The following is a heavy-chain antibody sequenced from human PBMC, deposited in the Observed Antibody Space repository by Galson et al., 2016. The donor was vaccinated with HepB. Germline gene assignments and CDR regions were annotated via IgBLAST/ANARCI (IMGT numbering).Heavy chain of an antibody. Sequence: SLRLSCAASGFTFSRYTMVWVRQAPGDGLEWVSSISPTSRSKNWAGSLEGRFAVSRGNGRGSIFLQMNSLRVEDTAVYSCARAQGEPSGDDGHFDYWGQGTLVTVSS. CDR3: ARAQGEPSGDDGHFDY. J-gene: IGHJ4*02. D-gene: IGHD1-14*01. CDR2: ISPTSRSK. CDR1: GFTFSRYT. V-gene: IGHV3-21*06.